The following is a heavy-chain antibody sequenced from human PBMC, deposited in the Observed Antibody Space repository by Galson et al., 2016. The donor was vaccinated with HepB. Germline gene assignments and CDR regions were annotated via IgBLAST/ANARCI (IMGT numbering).Heavy chain of an antibody. D-gene: IGHD3-9*01. Sequence: SLRLSCAASGFTFDTFTLHWVRQSPGKGLEWVALIWQDGNNKYYADSVKGRFTISRDNSKNTLYLQMNSLRAEDTAVYYCARKHVYDWGLDYWGQGTLVNVSS. CDR1: GFTFDTFT. J-gene: IGHJ4*02. V-gene: IGHV3-33*08. CDR2: IWQDGNNK. CDR3: ARKHVYDWGLDY.